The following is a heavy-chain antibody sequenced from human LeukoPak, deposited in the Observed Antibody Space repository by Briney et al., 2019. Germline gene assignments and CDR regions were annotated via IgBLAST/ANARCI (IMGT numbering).Heavy chain of an antibody. J-gene: IGHJ4*02. CDR1: GDSISSSSYY. Sequence: SETLSLTCTVSGDSISSSSYYWGWIRQPPGRGLEWIGSIYYSGSTYYNPSLKSRVTISVDTSKNQFSLNLISVAAADTAVYYCARQWVSDYYDNSGHYANDYWRRGRLVSDSS. CDR3: ARQWVSDYYDNSGHYANDY. CDR2: IYYSGST. D-gene: IGHD3-22*01. V-gene: IGHV4-39*01.